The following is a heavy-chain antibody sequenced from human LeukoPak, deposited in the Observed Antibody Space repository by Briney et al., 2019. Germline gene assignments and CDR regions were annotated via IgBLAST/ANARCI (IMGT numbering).Heavy chain of an antibody. Sequence: GGSLRLSCTASGFNFSTYWMTWVRQVPGKGLEWVANIKEDGSEIYYVDAVKGRFSISRDNAKNSLYLEMNSLRAEDMAVYYCARLKYYDSSGHPPGFDVWGQGTMVSVSS. D-gene: IGHD3-22*01. CDR2: IKEDGSEI. CDR3: ARLKYYDSSGHPPGFDV. V-gene: IGHV3-7*01. CDR1: GFNFSTYW. J-gene: IGHJ3*01.